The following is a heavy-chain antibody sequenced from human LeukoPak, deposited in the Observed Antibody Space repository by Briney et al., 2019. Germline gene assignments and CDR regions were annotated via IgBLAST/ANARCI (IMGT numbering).Heavy chain of an antibody. CDR1: GGSISSSSYY. V-gene: IGHV4-39*01. J-gene: IGHJ4*02. CDR3: ARLRIAAAQGPGFDY. Sequence: SETLSLTCTVSGGSISSSSYYWGWVRQPPGKGLEWVGSIYYSGNTYYNPSLKSRVTISVDTSKNQFSLKLSSVTAADTAVYYCARLRIAAAQGPGFDYWGQGTLVAVSS. D-gene: IGHD6-13*01. CDR2: IYYSGNT.